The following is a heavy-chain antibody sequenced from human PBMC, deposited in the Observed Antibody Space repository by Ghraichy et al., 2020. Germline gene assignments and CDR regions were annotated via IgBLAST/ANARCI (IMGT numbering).Heavy chain of an antibody. J-gene: IGHJ3*02. CDR2: IYYSGST. CDR1: GGSISSGDYY. Sequence: SETLSLTCTVSGGSISSGDYYWSLSRQPPGKGLEWIGYIYYSGSTYYNPSLKSRVTISVDTSKNQFSLKLSSVTAADTAVYYCARGYIGGFTVGPLDIWGQGTMVTVSS. CDR3: ARGYIGGFTVGPLDI. V-gene: IGHV4-30-4*01. D-gene: IGHD4-23*01.